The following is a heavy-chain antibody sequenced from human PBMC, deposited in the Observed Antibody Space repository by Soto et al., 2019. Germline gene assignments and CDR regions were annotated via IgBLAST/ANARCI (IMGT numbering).Heavy chain of an antibody. D-gene: IGHD5-12*01. Sequence: TLSLTCTVSGGCISSGGYYWSWIRQHPGKGLEWIGYIYYSGSTYYNPSLKSRVTISADTSKNQFSLKLSSVTDAYTAVYYCARPVATITFWFDPWGQGTLVTVSS. CDR2: IYYSGST. CDR3: ARPVATITFWFDP. CDR1: GGCISSGGYY. V-gene: IGHV4-31*02. J-gene: IGHJ5*02.